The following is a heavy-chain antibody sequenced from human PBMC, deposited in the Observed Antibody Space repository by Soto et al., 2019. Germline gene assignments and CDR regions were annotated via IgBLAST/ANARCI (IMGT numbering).Heavy chain of an antibody. CDR3: ARDSQTDSSCYYSFDY. CDR1: GGSFSTYD. Sequence: SETLSPTGTVSGGSFSTYDWSWIRKPPGKRVGWILFSSYSGNTNYNPSLQSRVTISADTSKNQFSLKLSSVTAADTAVYYCARDSQTDSSCYYSFDYWGQGTLVTVSS. CDR2: SSYSGNT. J-gene: IGHJ4*02. D-gene: IGHD3-22*01. V-gene: IGHV4-59*13.